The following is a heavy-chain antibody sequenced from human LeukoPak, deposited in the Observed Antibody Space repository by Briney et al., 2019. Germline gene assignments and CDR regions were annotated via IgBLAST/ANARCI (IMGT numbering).Heavy chain of an antibody. CDR1: GGSISSYH. CDR2: IYYSGST. J-gene: IGHJ5*02. CDR3: ARSPGIGGTDWARWFDP. Sequence: SETLSLTCTVSGGSISSYHWSWIRQPPGKGLEWIGYIYYSGSTNYNPSLKSRVTISVDTSKNQFSLKLSSVTAADTAVYYCARSPGIGGTDWARWFDPWGQGTLVTVSS. D-gene: IGHD1-26*01. V-gene: IGHV4-59*01.